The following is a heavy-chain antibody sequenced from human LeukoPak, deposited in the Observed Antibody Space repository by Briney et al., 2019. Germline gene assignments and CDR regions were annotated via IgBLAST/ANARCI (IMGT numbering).Heavy chain of an antibody. J-gene: IGHJ4*02. Sequence: PSQTLSLTCAVSGGSISSSGYSWSWIRQPPGKGLEWIGYIYHSGSTYYNPSLKSRVTISVDRSKNQFSLKLSSVTAADTAVYYCARDFYGGSYRPQGSYYFDYWGQGTLVTVSS. CDR1: GGSISSSGYS. D-gene: IGHD1-26*01. CDR3: ARDFYGGSYRPQGSYYFDY. CDR2: IYHSGST. V-gene: IGHV4-30-2*01.